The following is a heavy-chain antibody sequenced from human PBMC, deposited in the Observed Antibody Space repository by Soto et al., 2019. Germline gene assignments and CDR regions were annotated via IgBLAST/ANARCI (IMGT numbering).Heavy chain of an antibody. CDR2: ISGNGEVI. CDR1: GFTFSSYA. V-gene: IGHV3-23*01. D-gene: IGHD4-17*01. CDR3: ARDVDADFRTDFDY. Sequence: GGSLRLSCTASGFTFSSYAMNWVRQAPGKGLEWVSVISGNGEVIQYAASARGRFTISRDNAENSVYLEMESLRDEDTALYYCARDVDADFRTDFDYWGRGTLVTVSS. J-gene: IGHJ4*02.